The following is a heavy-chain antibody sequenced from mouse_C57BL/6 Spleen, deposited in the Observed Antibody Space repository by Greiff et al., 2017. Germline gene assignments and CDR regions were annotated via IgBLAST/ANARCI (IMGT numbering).Heavy chain of an antibody. D-gene: IGHD2-3*01. J-gene: IGHJ4*01. V-gene: IGHV1-39*01. CDR1: GYSFTDYN. CDR2: INPNYGTT. Sequence: EVKLVESGPELVKPGASVKISCKASGYSFTDYNMNWVKQSHGKSLEWIGVINPNYGTTSYNQKFKGKATLTVDQSSSTAYMQLNSLTSEDSAVYYCASQYDGYSYAMDYWGQGTSVTVSS. CDR3: ASQYDGYSYAMDY.